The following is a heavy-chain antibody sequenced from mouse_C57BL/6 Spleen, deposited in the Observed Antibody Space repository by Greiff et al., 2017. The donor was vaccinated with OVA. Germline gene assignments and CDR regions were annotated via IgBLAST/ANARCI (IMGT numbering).Heavy chain of an antibody. V-gene: IGHV1-19*01. D-gene: IGHD1-1*01. J-gene: IGHJ3*01. Sequence: EVQGVESGPVLVKPGASVKMSCKASGYTFTDYYMNWVKQSHGKSLEWIGVINPYNGGTSYNQKFKGKATLTVDKSSSTAYMELNSLTSEDSAVYYCARDYYGSSYAWFAYWGQGTLVTVSA. CDR1: GYTFTDYY. CDR2: INPYNGGT. CDR3: ARDYYGSSYAWFAY.